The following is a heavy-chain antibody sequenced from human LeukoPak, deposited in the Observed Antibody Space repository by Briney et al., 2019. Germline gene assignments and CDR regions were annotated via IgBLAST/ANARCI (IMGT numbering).Heavy chain of an antibody. J-gene: IGHJ4*02. D-gene: IGHD3-10*01. Sequence: GGSLRLSCAASGFTFSSYAMTWVRQAPGKGLEWVSTVSSSGGTTYYADSVKGRFTISRDNSKNTLYLQMNNLRAEDTAVYYCVTSSTARGGSDYWGQGTLVTVSS. CDR3: VTSSTARGGSDY. V-gene: IGHV3-23*01. CDR1: GFTFSSYA. CDR2: VSSSGGTT.